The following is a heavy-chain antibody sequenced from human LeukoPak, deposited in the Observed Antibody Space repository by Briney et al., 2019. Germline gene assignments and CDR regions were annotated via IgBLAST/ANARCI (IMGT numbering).Heavy chain of an antibody. CDR2: ISAYNGNT. Sequence: ASVKVSCKASGGTFSSYAISWVRQAPGQGLEWMGWISAYNGNTNYAQKLQGRLTMTTDTFTSTAYMELRSLRSDDTAVYYCAMTRRPYDAFDIWGQGTMVTVSS. D-gene: IGHD2-21*02. J-gene: IGHJ3*02. CDR1: GGTFSSYA. V-gene: IGHV1-18*01. CDR3: AMTRRPYDAFDI.